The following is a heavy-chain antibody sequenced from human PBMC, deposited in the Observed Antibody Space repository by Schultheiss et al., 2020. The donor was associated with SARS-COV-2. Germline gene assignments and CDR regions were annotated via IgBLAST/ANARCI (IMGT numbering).Heavy chain of an antibody. V-gene: IGHV4-59*12. CDR2: IYYSGST. CDR3: ARGSSYVTYYDFWSGKGWFDP. J-gene: IGHJ5*02. CDR1: GGSISSYY. Sequence: SETLSLTCTVSGGSISSYYWSWIRQPPGKGLEWIGYIYYSGSTNYNPSLKSRVTISVDTSKNQFSLKLSSVTAADTAVYYCARGSSYVTYYDFWSGKGWFDPWGQGTLVTVSS. D-gene: IGHD3-3*01.